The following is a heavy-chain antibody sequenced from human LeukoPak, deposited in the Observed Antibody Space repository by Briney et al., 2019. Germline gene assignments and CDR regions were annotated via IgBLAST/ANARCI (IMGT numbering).Heavy chain of an antibody. Sequence: ASVKVSCKASGYTFTGYYMHWVRQAPGQGVERMGWINPNSGGTNYAQKFQGRVTMTRDTSISTAYMELSRLRSDDTAVYYCARGRRTYYYDSTGYYAVDYWGQGTLVTVSS. CDR2: INPNSGGT. CDR1: GYTFTGYY. D-gene: IGHD3-22*01. CDR3: ARGRRTYYYDSTGYYAVDY. J-gene: IGHJ4*02. V-gene: IGHV1-2*02.